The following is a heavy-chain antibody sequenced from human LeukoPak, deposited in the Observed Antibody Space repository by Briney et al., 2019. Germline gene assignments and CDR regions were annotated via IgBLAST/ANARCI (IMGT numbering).Heavy chain of an antibody. Sequence: GGSLRLSRAASGFTFSSYGMHWVRQAPGKGLEWVAVIWYDGSNKYYADSVKGRFTISRDNSKNTLYLQMNSLRAEDTAVYYCARISSWYRYFDYWGQGTLVTVSS. D-gene: IGHD6-13*01. J-gene: IGHJ4*02. V-gene: IGHV3-33*01. CDR2: IWYDGSNK. CDR3: ARISSWYRYFDY. CDR1: GFTFSSYG.